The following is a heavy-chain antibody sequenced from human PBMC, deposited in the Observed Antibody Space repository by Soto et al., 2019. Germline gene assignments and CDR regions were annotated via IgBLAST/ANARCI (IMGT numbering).Heavy chain of an antibody. CDR2: IFYSGST. V-gene: IGHV4-39*01. CDR1: VGSISTSRSY. D-gene: IGHD2-21*01. Sequence: SETLSLTCSVSVGSISTSRSYWAWIRQPPGKGLEWLANIFYSGSTFYNPSLASRVSVSVDTSKNEFSLKLRSVTAADTAVYYCARQPTTGDTDLWFDPWGQGTLVTVSS. CDR3: ARQPTTGDTDLWFDP. J-gene: IGHJ5*02.